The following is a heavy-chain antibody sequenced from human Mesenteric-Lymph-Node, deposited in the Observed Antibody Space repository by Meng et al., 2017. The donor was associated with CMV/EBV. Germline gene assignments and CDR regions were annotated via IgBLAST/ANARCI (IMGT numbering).Heavy chain of an antibody. D-gene: IGHD2-2*01. J-gene: IGHJ3*02. CDR3: ARDRVYCSSTSCYYGGAFDI. V-gene: IGHV4-59*12. Sequence: GSLRLSCTVSGGSMSGYYWSWIRQTPGKGLEWIGYIYYSGSTNYNPSLKSRVTISVDTSKNQFSLKLSSVTAADTAVYYCARDRVYCSSTSCYYGGAFDIWGQGTMVTVSS. CDR1: GGSMSGYY. CDR2: IYYSGST.